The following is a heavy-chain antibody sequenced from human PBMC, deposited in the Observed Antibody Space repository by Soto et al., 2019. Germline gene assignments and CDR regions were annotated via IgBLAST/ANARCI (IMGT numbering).Heavy chain of an antibody. Sequence: PSETLSLTCTVSGGSISGYYWSWIRQPPGKGLEWIGNVYYSGGAKYNPSVKRRVSISVDTSKNQFSLNLSSVTAADTAVYYCTRLRGDILTGYYYYYGMDVWGQGTTVTVSS. V-gene: IGHV4-59*01. CDR1: GGSISGYY. CDR3: TRLRGDILTGYYYYYGMDV. J-gene: IGHJ6*02. CDR2: VYYSGGA. D-gene: IGHD3-9*01.